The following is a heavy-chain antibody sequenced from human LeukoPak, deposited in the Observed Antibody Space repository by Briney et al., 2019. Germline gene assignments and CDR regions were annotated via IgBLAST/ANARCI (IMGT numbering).Heavy chain of an antibody. CDR2: MNPNSGNT. CDR3: AMASEDQLLSAFDY. J-gene: IGHJ4*02. CDR1: GGTFSSYA. D-gene: IGHD2-2*01. V-gene: IGHV1-8*02. Sequence: ASVRVSCKASGGTFSSYAISWVRQATGQGREWMGWMNPNSGNTGYAQKFQGRVTMTRNTSISTAYMELSSLRSEDTAVYYCAMASEDQLLSAFDYWGQGTLVTVSS.